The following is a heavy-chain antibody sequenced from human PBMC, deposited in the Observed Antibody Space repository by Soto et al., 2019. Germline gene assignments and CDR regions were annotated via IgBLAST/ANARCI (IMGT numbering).Heavy chain of an antibody. CDR2: INHSGST. CDR1: GFRFSDYS. D-gene: IGHD2-2*01. CDR3: ARGPLGYCSSTSCYYYYYYYGMDV. J-gene: IGHJ6*02. Sequence: GSLRLSCAASGFRFSDYSMNWVRQAPGKGLEWIGEINHSGSTNYNPSLKSRVTISVDTSKNQFSLKLSSVTAADTAVYYCARGPLGYCSSTSCYYYYYYYGMDVWGQGTTVTVSS. V-gene: IGHV4-34*01.